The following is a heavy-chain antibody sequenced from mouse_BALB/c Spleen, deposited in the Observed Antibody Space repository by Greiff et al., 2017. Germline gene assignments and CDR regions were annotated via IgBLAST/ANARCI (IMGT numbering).Heavy chain of an antibody. J-gene: IGHJ3*01. CDR3: ARKTSTGDGFAY. CDR2: ISYSGST. D-gene: IGHD4-1*01. Sequence: EVMLVESGPSLVKPSQTLSLTCSVTGDSITSGYWNWIRKFPGNKLEYMGYISYSGSTYYNPSLKSRISITRDTSKNQYYLQLNSVTTEDTATYYCARKTSTGDGFAYWGQGTLVTVSA. V-gene: IGHV3-8*02. CDR1: GDSITSGY.